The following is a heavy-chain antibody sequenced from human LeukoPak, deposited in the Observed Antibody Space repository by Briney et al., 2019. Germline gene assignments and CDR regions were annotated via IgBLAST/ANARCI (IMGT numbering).Heavy chain of an antibody. Sequence: SETLSLTCAVYGGSSSGYYWSWIRQPPGKGLEWIGEINHSGSTNYNPSLKSRVTISVDTSKNQFSLKLSSVTAADTAVYYCASSWYEDYYYYYYMDVWGKGTTVTVSS. J-gene: IGHJ6*03. CDR1: GGSSSGYY. CDR2: INHSGST. CDR3: ASSWYEDYYYYYYMDV. V-gene: IGHV4-34*01. D-gene: IGHD6-13*01.